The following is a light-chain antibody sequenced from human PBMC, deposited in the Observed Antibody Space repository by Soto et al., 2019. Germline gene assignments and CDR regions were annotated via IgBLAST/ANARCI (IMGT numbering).Light chain of an antibody. CDR3: QHYYNAPLT. Sequence: DIVMTQSPDSLAVSLGERATINCKSSQSVLSNADNKNYLAWLQQKPGQPPKVLIYWASSREPRVPDRSSGSGAGTDFTLTISSLLAEDVAVYYCQHYYNAPLTFGGGTKVELK. V-gene: IGKV4-1*01. J-gene: IGKJ4*01. CDR1: QSVLSNADNKNY. CDR2: WAS.